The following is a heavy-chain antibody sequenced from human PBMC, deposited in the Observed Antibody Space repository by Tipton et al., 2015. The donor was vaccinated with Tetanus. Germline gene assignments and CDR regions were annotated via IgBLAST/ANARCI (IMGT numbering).Heavy chain of an antibody. J-gene: IGHJ4*02. CDR2: ITPIFGTT. CDR1: GGTFTNYA. D-gene: IGHD1-14*01. Sequence: QVQLVQSGAEMKKPGSSVKVSCKASGGTFTNYALSWVRQAPGQGLEWVGGITPIFGTTNSAPKFQGRVTITADESTNTAYMELSRLRSDDSAVYYCARAPNRISWAYDYWGQGTQIIVSS. V-gene: IGHV1-69*01. CDR3: ARAPNRISWAYDY.